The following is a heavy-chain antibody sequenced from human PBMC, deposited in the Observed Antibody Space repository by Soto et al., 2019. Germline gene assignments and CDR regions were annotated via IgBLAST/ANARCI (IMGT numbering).Heavy chain of an antibody. CDR2: INAGNGNT. Sequence: ASVKVSCKASGYTFTSYAMHWVRQAPGQRLEWMGWINAGNGNTKYSQKFQGRVTITRDTSASTAYMELSSLRSEDTAVYYCARDRQKLNWFEPWGQGTLVTVSS. V-gene: IGHV1-3*01. J-gene: IGHJ5*02. CDR3: ARDRQKLNWFEP. CDR1: GYTFTSYA.